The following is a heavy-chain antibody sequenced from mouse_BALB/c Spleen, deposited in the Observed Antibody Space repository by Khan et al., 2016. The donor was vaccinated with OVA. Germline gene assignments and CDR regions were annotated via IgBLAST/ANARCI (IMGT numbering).Heavy chain of an antibody. J-gene: IGHJ3*01. V-gene: IGHV2-9*02. CDR1: GFSLTNYG. Sequence: QVQLKESGPGLVAPSQSLSITCTVSGFSLTNYGVHWVRQPPREGLEWLGVIWAGGSTNYNSALMSRLSISKDNSKSQVFLKMNSLQTNDTAMYYCARPYYDSACFAYWGQGTLVTVSA. D-gene: IGHD1-1*01. CDR3: ARPYYDSACFAY. CDR2: IWAGGST.